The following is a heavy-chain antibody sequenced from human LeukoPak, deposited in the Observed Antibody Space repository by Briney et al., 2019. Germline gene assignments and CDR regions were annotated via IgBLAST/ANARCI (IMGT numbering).Heavy chain of an antibody. V-gene: IGHV4-34*01. Sequence: KPSETLSLTCAVYGGSFSGYYWSWIRQPPGKGLEWIGEINHSGSTNYNPSLKSRVTISVDTSKNQFSLKLSSVTAADTAVYYCARLPNWNLYYFDYWGQGTLVTVSS. CDR1: GGSFSGYY. D-gene: IGHD1-1*01. CDR2: INHSGST. J-gene: IGHJ4*02. CDR3: ARLPNWNLYYFDY.